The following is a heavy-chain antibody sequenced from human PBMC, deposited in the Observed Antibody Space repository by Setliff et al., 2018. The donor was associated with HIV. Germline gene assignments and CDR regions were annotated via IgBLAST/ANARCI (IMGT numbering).Heavy chain of an antibody. V-gene: IGHV1-24*01. Sequence: ASVKVSCKVSGYTLTGYYIHWVRQAPGQGLEWMGWINPNSGETVYAQKFQGRVTMTEDTSTDTAYMEMSGLRSEDTAVYYCAINGAGGWLRPMPDYWGQGTLVTVSS. CDR3: AINGAGGWLRPMPDY. D-gene: IGHD5-12*01. CDR1: GYTLTGYY. CDR2: INPNSGET. J-gene: IGHJ4*02.